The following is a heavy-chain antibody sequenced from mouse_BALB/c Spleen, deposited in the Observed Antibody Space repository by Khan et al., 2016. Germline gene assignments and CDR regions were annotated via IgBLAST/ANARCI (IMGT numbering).Heavy chain of an antibody. J-gene: IGHJ2*01. CDR2: INPDSSTI. Sequence: EVQLVASFGGLVQPGGSLKLSCAASGFDFSRYWMSWVRQAPGKGLEWIGEINPDSSTINYTPSLKDKFIISRDNAKNTLYLQMSKVRSEDTALYYCARLGYYGYFDYWGQGTTLTVSS. CDR1: GFDFSRYW. CDR3: ARLGYYGYFDY. V-gene: IGHV4-1*02. D-gene: IGHD1-1*01.